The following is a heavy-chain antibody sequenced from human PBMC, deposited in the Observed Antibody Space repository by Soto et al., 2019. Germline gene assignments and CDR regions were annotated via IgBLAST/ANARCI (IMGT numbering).Heavy chain of an antibody. CDR2: ISYDGSNR. V-gene: IGHV3-30-3*01. D-gene: IGHD1-26*01. Sequence: QVQLVESGGGVVQPGRSLRLSCAASGFTFSSYTMHWVRQAPGKGLEWVAVISYDGSNRYYADSVKGRFTISRDNSKNTLDLQMNSLRAEDTAVYYCARDGGATTDDGFDIWGQGTMVTVSS. CDR3: ARDGGATTDDGFDI. CDR1: GFTFSSYT. J-gene: IGHJ3*02.